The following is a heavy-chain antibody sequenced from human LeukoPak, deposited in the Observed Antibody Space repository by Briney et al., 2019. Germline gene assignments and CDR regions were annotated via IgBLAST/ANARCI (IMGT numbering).Heavy chain of an antibody. J-gene: IGHJ4*02. CDR3: AKRQQLDY. CDR1: GFTFSSYA. D-gene: IGHD1-1*01. V-gene: IGHV3-30*18. CDR2: ISYDGSNK. Sequence: GGSLRLSCAASGFTFSSYAMSWVRQAPGKGLEWVAVISYDGSNKYYADSVKGRFTISRDNSKNTLYLQMNSLRAEDTAVYYCAKRQQLDYWGQGTLVTVSS.